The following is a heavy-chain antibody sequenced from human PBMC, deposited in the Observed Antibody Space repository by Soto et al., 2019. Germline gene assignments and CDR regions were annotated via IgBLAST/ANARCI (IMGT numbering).Heavy chain of an antibody. CDR1: GGTFSSYA. Sequence: QVQLVQSGAEVKKPGSSVKVSCKASGGTFSSYAISWVRQAPGQGLEWMGGIIPIFGTANYAQKFQGRVTITADESTSSAYMELSSLRSEDTAVYYCARYEGVPAAMEGAFDIWGQGTMVTVSS. D-gene: IGHD2-2*01. CDR3: ARYEGVPAAMEGAFDI. J-gene: IGHJ3*02. CDR2: IIPIFGTA. V-gene: IGHV1-69*12.